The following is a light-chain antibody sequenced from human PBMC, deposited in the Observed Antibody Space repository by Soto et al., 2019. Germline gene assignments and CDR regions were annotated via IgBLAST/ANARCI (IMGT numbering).Light chain of an antibody. J-gene: IGKJ2*01. CDR1: QGISNY. CDR3: LQPISYPYT. Sequence: DIQMTQSPSAMSASVGDTVTITCRASQGISNYLAWFQQKPGKAPKRLIYATSSLQSGVPSRFSGSGSGTEITLTISSLQAEDFATYVCLQPISYPYTFGQGTKLEIK. CDR2: ATS. V-gene: IGKV1-17*03.